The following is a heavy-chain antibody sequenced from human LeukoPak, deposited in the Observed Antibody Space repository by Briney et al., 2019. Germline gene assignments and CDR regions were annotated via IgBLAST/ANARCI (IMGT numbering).Heavy chain of an antibody. Sequence: GGSLRLSCAASGFTFSSYAMSWVRQAPGKGLEWVSAISGSGGSTYYADSVKGRFTISRDNSENTLYLQMNSLRAEDTAVYYCAKDPYQVVPAASWYFDLWGRGTLVTVSS. CDR2: ISGSGGST. J-gene: IGHJ2*01. CDR1: GFTFSSYA. CDR3: AKDPYQVVPAASWYFDL. V-gene: IGHV3-23*01. D-gene: IGHD2-2*01.